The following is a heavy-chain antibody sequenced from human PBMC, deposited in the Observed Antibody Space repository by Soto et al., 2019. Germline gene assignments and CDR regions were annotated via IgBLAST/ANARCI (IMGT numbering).Heavy chain of an antibody. CDR1: GYTFTSYA. V-gene: IGHV1-3*01. CDR2: INAGNGNT. Sequence: QVQLVQSGAEVKKPGASVKVSCKASGYTFTSYAMHWVRQAPGQRLEWMGWINAGNGNTKYSQKFQGRVTITRDTSASTAYMELSSLRSEDTAEYYCARSTMVRGVTPWGQGTLVTVSS. J-gene: IGHJ5*02. D-gene: IGHD3-10*01. CDR3: ARSTMVRGVTP.